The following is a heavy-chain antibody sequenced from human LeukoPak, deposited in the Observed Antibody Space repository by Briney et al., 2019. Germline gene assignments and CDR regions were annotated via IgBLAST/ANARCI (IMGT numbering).Heavy chain of an antibody. Sequence: PSETLSLTCAVYGGSFSGYYWSWIRQPPGKGLEWIGEINHSGSTNYNPSLKSRVTISVDTSKNQFSLKLSSVTAADTAVYYCAGVVAATGWFDPWGQGTLVTVSS. CDR1: GGSFSGYY. V-gene: IGHV4-34*01. CDR3: AGVVAATGWFDP. D-gene: IGHD2-15*01. CDR2: INHSGST. J-gene: IGHJ5*02.